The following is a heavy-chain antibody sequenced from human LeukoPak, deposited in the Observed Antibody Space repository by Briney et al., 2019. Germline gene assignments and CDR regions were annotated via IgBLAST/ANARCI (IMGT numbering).Heavy chain of an antibody. CDR2: ISGNDGST. V-gene: IGHV3-23*01. D-gene: IGHD2-2*01. Sequence: GGSLRLSCAASGFTFSTYALSWVRQAPGKGLEWVSSISGNDGSTYYADSVKGRFTISRDNSKNTLYLQMNSLRAEDTAVYYCAKEDCRSTSCYGVVDHWGQGTLVTVSS. CDR1: GFTFSTYA. CDR3: AKEDCRSTSCYGVVDH. J-gene: IGHJ4*02.